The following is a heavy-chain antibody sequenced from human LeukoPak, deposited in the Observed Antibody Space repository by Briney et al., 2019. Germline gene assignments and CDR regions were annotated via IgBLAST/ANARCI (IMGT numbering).Heavy chain of an antibody. Sequence: SETLSLTCTVSGGSISSGGYYWSWIRQPPGKGLEWIGYIYHSGSTYYNPSLKSRVTISVDRSKNQFSLKLSSVTAADTAVYYCARGAPQLGFDYWGQGTLVTISS. CDR2: IYHSGST. CDR3: ARGAPQLGFDY. J-gene: IGHJ4*02. V-gene: IGHV4-30-2*01. D-gene: IGHD2-2*01. CDR1: GGSISSGGYY.